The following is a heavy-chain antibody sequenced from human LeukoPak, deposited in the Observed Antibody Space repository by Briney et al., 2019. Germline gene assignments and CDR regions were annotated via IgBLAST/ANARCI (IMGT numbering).Heavy chain of an antibody. CDR1: GYTFTSYY. CDR3: ARIRDGYNDAYDI. CDR2: INPGGDNT. J-gene: IGHJ3*02. Sequence: ASVKVSCKASGYTFTSYYMHWVRQAPGQGLEWMGLINPGGDNTNYAQNFQGRVTMTRDASTSTVYMELSSLRSEDTAIYYCARIRDGYNDAYDIWGQGTVVTVPS. D-gene: IGHD5-24*01. V-gene: IGHV1-46*01.